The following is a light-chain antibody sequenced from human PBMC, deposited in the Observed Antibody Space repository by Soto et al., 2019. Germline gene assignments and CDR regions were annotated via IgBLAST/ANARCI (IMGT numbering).Light chain of an antibody. V-gene: IGKV1-5*03. CDR1: QSISNW. CDR2: KAS. J-gene: IGKJ4*01. Sequence: DIQMTQSPSTLSASAGDRVTITCRASQSISNWLAWYQQKPGKAPKLLIYKASSLESGVPSRFSGSGSGTEFTLTISSLQPDDFATYYCQQYNSPLTFGGGTNVEIK. CDR3: QQYNSPLT.